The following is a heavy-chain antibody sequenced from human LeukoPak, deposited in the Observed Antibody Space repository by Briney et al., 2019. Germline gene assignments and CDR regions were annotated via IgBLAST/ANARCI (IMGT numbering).Heavy chain of an antibody. D-gene: IGHD1-26*01. J-gene: IGHJ4*02. V-gene: IGHV4-59*11. CDR2: IYYSGST. Sequence: SETLSLTCTVSGGSISSHYWSWIRQPPGKGLEWIGYIYYSGSTNYNPSLKSRVTISVDTSKNQFSLKLSSVTAADTAVYYCARASSSWSYFNFDYWGQGILVTVSS. CDR3: ARASSSWSYFNFDY. CDR1: GGSISSHY.